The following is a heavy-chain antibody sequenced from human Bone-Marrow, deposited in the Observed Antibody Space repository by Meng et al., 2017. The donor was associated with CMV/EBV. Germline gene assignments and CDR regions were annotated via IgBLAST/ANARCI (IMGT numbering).Heavy chain of an antibody. J-gene: IGHJ4*02. Sequence: GESLKISCAASGFTFSSYAMSWVRQAPGKGLEWVSAISGSGGSTYYADSVKGRFTISRDNSKNTLYLQMNSLRAEDTAVYYCAKSPDIVATIADYWGQGTLVTVSS. CDR2: ISGSGGST. D-gene: IGHD5-12*01. CDR1: GFTFSSYA. V-gene: IGHV3-23*01. CDR3: AKSPDIVATIADY.